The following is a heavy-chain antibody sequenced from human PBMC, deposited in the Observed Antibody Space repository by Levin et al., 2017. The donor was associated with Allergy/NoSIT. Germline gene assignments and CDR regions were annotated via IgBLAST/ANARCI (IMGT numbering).Heavy chain of an antibody. V-gene: IGHV4-61*01. CDR1: GGSVSSGSYY. Sequence: LSQTLSLTCTVSGGSVSSGSYYWSWIRQPPGKGLEWIGYIYYSGSTNYNPSLKSRVTISVDTSKNQFSLKLSSVTAADTAVYYCARAPERGSSTSCRYYFDYWGQGTLVTVSS. CDR3: ARAPERGSSTSCRYYFDY. CDR2: IYYSGST. J-gene: IGHJ4*02. D-gene: IGHD2-2*01.